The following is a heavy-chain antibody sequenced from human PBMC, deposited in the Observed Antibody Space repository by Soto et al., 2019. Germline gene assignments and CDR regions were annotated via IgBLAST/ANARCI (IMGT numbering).Heavy chain of an antibody. V-gene: IGHV3-23*01. CDR1: GFTFSNYA. CDR2: ISGGGGST. J-gene: IGHJ4*02. Sequence: EVQVLDSGGDLVQSGGSLRLSCAASGFTFSNYAMRWVRQAPGMGLEWVSSISGGGGSTYYADSVKCRLTISRDNSKNTLYLQIHSLRAEDTAVYDCWIKILFGSGTKDDWGQGTLVTLSS. CDR3: WIKILFGSGTKDD. D-gene: IGHD3-10*01.